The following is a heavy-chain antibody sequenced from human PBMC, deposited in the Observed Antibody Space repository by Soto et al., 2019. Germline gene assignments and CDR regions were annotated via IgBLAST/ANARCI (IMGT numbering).Heavy chain of an antibody. J-gene: IGHJ6*02. D-gene: IGHD3-10*01. Sequence: ASVKVSCKASGYTFTGYYMHWVRQAPGQGLEWMGWINPNSGGTNYAQKFQGRVTMTRDTSISTAYMELSRLRSDDTAVYYCATKWFGELFRPYYYGMDVWGQGTTVTVSS. V-gene: IGHV1-2*02. CDR3: ATKWFGELFRPYYYGMDV. CDR1: GYTFTGYY. CDR2: INPNSGGT.